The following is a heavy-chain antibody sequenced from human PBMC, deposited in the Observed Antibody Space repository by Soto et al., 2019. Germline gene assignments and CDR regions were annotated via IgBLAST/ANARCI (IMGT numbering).Heavy chain of an antibody. J-gene: IGHJ4*02. D-gene: IGHD6-19*01. CDR1: GFPFSSYA. CDR3: AKSSAWSITQYHFDY. V-gene: IGHV3-23*01. CDR2: ISGRGGST. Sequence: PGGSLRLSCAASGFPFSSYAMNWVRQAPGKGLEWVSGISGRGGSTYYADSVKGRFTISRDNSKNTLYLQMNSLRAEDTAIYYCAKSSAWSITQYHFDYWGQGTLVTVSS.